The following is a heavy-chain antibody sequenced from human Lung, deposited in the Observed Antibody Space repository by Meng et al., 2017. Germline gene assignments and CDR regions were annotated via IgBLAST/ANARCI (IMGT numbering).Heavy chain of an antibody. D-gene: IGHD3-16*01. CDR1: GVTVSRYS. J-gene: IGHJ4*02. CDR2: IIPILERA. CDR3: ASAMGNYVPATNEWTPSYFDY. V-gene: IGHV1-69*02. Sequence: QVQLVQSGAEVKKPGSSVKVACKASGVTVSRYSFSWVRQATGQGLEWMGRIIPILERANYAQKFQGRVTITADISTTTAYMEMRSLRSEDTAVYYCASAMGNYVPATNEWTPSYFDYWGRGTLVTVSS.